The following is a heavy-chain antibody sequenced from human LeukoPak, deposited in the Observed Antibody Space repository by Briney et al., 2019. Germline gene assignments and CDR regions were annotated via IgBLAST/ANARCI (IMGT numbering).Heavy chain of an antibody. Sequence: KASETLSLTCTVSGGSISSGGYYWSWIRQPPGKGLEWIGYIYHSGSTYYNPSLKSRVTISVDTSKNQFSLKLSSVTAADTAVYYCARVQEVIAAAGSFDYWGQGTLVTVSS. D-gene: IGHD6-13*01. J-gene: IGHJ4*02. CDR1: GGSISSGGYY. CDR3: ARVQEVIAAAGSFDY. V-gene: IGHV4-30-2*05. CDR2: IYHSGST.